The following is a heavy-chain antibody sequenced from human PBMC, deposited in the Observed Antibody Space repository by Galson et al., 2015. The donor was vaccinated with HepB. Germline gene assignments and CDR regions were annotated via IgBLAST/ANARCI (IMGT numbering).Heavy chain of an antibody. D-gene: IGHD2/OR15-2a*01. J-gene: IGHJ4*02. V-gene: IGHV1-18*01. CDR3: ARVSFYEGGHYGRFDC. Sequence: SVKVSCKASGYTLTNYDISWVRQAPGRGLEWMGWIGGYSGNTKYAQKLQGRVTMTTDTSTNTASMELRSLRSDDTAVYYCARVSFYEGGHYGRFDCWGQGTLVTVSS. CDR2: IGGYSGNT. CDR1: GYTLTNYD.